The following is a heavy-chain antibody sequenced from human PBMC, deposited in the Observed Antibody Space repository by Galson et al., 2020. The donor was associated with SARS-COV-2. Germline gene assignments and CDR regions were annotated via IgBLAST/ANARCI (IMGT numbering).Heavy chain of an antibody. CDR3: ARGVTVTTSFYDYYGMDV. V-gene: IGHV4-34*01. CDR2: INHSGST. Sequence: SETLSLTCAVYGGSFSGYYWSWIRQPPGKGLEWIWKINHSGSTNYNPSLTSRVTITVDTSKNQISLKLSPVTAADTAVYYCARGVTVTTSFYDYYGMDVWGQGTTVTVSS. CDR1: GGSFSGYY. J-gene: IGHJ6*02. D-gene: IGHD4-17*01.